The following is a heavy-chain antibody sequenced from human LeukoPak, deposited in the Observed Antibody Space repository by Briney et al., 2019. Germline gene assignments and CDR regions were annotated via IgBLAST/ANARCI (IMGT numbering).Heavy chain of an antibody. CDR2: IKQDGSEK. Sequence: GGSLRLSCAASGFTFGDTWMNWVRQVPGQGLEWVANIKQDGSEKFYVASVKGRFTISRDNGKSSLYLQMNSLRAEDTAVYYCAKQELLCFDYWGQGTLVTVSS. CDR1: GFTFGDTW. J-gene: IGHJ4*02. CDR3: AKQELLCFDY. D-gene: IGHD3-10*02. V-gene: IGHV3-7*03.